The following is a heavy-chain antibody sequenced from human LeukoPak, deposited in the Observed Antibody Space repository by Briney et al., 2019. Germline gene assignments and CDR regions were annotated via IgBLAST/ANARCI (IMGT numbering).Heavy chain of an antibody. CDR2: IYHSGST. J-gene: IGHJ4*02. D-gene: IGHD2-8*01. V-gene: IGHV4-39*07. CDR1: GGSISSSSYY. CDR3: ARDREDIVLMVYAIGRYFDY. Sequence: SETLSLTCTVSGGSISSSSYYWGWIRQPPGKGLEWIGSIYHSGSTYYNPSLKSRVTTSVDTSKNQFSLKLSSVTAADTAVYYCARDREDIVLMVYAIGRYFDYWGQGTLVTVSS.